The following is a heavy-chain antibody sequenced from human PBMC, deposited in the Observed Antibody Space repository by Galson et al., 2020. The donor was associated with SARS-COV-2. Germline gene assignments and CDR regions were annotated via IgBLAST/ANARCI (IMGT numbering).Heavy chain of an antibody. V-gene: IGHV1-18*01. J-gene: IGHJ4*02. CDR1: GYTFINYG. CDR2: ISPYNGDT. Sequence: ASVKVSCKASGYTFINYGISWVRQAPGQGREGMGWISPYNGDTNYAQNVQGRVSMTTDTSTMTADMELRSLGSDDTAVYYCARDFGNGYTYAFFEYWGQGTLVTVSS. CDR3: ARDFGNGYTYAFFEY. D-gene: IGHD5-18*01.